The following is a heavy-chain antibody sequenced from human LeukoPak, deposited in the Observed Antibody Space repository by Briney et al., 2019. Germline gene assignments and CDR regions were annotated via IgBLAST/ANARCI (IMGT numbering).Heavy chain of an antibody. CDR1: GFTFSSYP. Sequence: GGSLRLSCAASGFTFSSYPMTWVRQAPGKGLEWVSYISSSSSTIYYADSVKGRFTISRDNAKNSLYLQMNSLRAEDTAVYYCARIPVQLWSPRNAFDIWGQGTMVTVSS. CDR3: ARIPVQLWSPRNAFDI. CDR2: ISSSSSTI. D-gene: IGHD5-18*01. V-gene: IGHV3-48*01. J-gene: IGHJ3*02.